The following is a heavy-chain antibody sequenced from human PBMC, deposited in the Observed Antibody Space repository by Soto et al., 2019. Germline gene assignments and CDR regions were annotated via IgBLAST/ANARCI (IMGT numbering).Heavy chain of an antibody. Sequence: ASVKVSCKASGYTFTSYAMHWVRQAPGQRLEWMGWINAGNGNTKYSQKFQGRVTITRDTSASTAYMELSSLRSEDTAVYYCARDELLGYDYVWGSYAAGDIWGKGTMVTVSS. J-gene: IGHJ3*02. CDR3: ARDELLGYDYVWGSYAAGDI. CDR2: INAGNGNT. V-gene: IGHV1-3*01. D-gene: IGHD3-16*01. CDR1: GYTFTSYA.